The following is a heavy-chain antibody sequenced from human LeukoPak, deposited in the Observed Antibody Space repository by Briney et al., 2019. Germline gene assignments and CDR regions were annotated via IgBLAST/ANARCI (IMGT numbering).Heavy chain of an antibody. J-gene: IGHJ5*02. CDR1: GYTFTNYG. CDR2: ISAYNGHT. Sequence: ASVKVSCKASGYTFTNYGISWVRQAPGQGLEWMGWISAYNGHTNYAQKFQGRVTITRNTSISTAYMELSSLRSEDTAVYYCARGRGSSWFGVHWFDPWGQGTLVTVSS. D-gene: IGHD3-10*01. V-gene: IGHV1-18*01. CDR3: ARGRGSSWFGVHWFDP.